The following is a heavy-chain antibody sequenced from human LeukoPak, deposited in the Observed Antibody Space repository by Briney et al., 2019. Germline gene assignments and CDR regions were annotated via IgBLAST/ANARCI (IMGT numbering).Heavy chain of an antibody. V-gene: IGHV3-66*04. CDR1: GFTFSSYW. Sequence: PGGSLRLSCAASGFTFSSYWMSWVRQAPGKGLEWVSVIYSGGSTYYADSVKGRFTISRDNSKNTLYLQMNSLRAEDTAVYYCARHLVGATTAFDYWGQGTLVTVSS. CDR2: IYSGGST. D-gene: IGHD1-26*01. CDR3: ARHLVGATTAFDY. J-gene: IGHJ4*02.